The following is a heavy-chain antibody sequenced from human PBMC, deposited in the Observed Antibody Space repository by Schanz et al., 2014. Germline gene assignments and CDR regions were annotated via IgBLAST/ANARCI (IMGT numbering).Heavy chain of an antibody. D-gene: IGHD2-8*02. Sequence: VQLVESGGGLVKPGGFLRLSCAASGFTFSDAWMSWVRQAPGKGLEWVSTIGTSGGTNYAESVKGRFTISRDNFKGALYLQMSSLRAEDTAVYYCAKSLESCPGGRCSRGYFDYWGQGTLVTVSS. CDR1: GFTFSDAW. CDR3: AKSLESCPGGRCSRGYFDY. J-gene: IGHJ4*02. CDR2: IGTSGGT. V-gene: IGHV3-11*05.